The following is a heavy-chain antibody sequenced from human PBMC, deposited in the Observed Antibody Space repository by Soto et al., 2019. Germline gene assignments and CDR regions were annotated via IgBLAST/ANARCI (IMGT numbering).Heavy chain of an antibody. CDR2: IYYSGST. CDR3: ARCLIDRSYGSGSPDAFDI. V-gene: IGHV4-30-4*01. J-gene: IGHJ3*02. D-gene: IGHD3-10*01. CDR1: GGSISSGDYY. Sequence: PSETLSLTCSVSGGSISSGDYYWSWIRQPPGKGLEWIGYIYYSGSTYYNPSLKSRVTISVDTSKNQFSLKLSSVTAADTAVYYCARCLIDRSYGSGSPDAFDIWGQGTMVTVSS.